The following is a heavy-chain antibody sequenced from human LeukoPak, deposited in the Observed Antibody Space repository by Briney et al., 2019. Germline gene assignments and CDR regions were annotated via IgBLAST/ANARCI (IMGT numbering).Heavy chain of an antibody. CDR1: GFTFSSYG. Sequence: GGTLRLSCAASGFTFSSYGMSWVRQAPGKGLEWVSAISGSGGSTYYADSVKGRFTISRDNSKNTLYLQMNSLRAEDTAVYYCAKDGFCSGGSCYSFPFDYWGQGTLVTVSS. CDR2: ISGSGGST. V-gene: IGHV3-23*01. J-gene: IGHJ4*02. D-gene: IGHD2-15*01. CDR3: AKDGFCSGGSCYSFPFDY.